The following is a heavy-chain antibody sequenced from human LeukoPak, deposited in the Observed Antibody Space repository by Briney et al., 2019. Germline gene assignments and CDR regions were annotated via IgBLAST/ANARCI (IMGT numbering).Heavy chain of an antibody. CDR1: GGSISRLNW. CDR3: ARHMTVTGTRGFDY. V-gene: IGHV4-4*02. Sequence: PSETLSLTCDVSGGSISRLNWCSWLRQPPGKGLEWIGEIQFTGSTHYNPSLKSRVTISVDESRNQFSLKLSSVTAADTAVYYCARHMTVTGTRGFDYWGQGILVTVSS. D-gene: IGHD4-11*01. CDR2: IQFTGST. J-gene: IGHJ4*02.